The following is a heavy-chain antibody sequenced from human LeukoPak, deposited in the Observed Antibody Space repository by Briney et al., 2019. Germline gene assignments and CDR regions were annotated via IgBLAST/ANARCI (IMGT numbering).Heavy chain of an antibody. CDR3: ASLRGVVATTYYYYYYYMDV. CDR1: GFTFSSYW. D-gene: IGHD5-12*01. V-gene: IGHV3-74*01. Sequence: GGSLRLSCAASGFTFSSYWMHWVRQAPGKGLVWVPRINSDGSSTSYADSVKGRFTISRDNAKNTLYLQMNSLRAEDTAVYYCASLRGVVATTYYYYYYYMDVWGKGTTVTVSS. J-gene: IGHJ6*03. CDR2: INSDGSST.